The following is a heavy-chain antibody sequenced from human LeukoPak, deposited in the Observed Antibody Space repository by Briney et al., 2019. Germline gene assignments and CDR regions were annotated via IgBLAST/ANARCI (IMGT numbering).Heavy chain of an antibody. CDR2: IYYSGGT. CDR3: ARNLPELLLSFYYYYGMDV. J-gene: IGHJ6*02. V-gene: IGHV4-39*01. Sequence: PSETLSLTCTVSGGSISSSSYYWGWIRQPPGKGLEWIGSIYYSGGTYYNPSLKSRVTISVDTSKDQFSLKLSSVTAADTAVYYCARNLPELLLSFYYYYGMDVWGQGTTVTVSS. CDR1: GGSISSSSYY. D-gene: IGHD3-10*01.